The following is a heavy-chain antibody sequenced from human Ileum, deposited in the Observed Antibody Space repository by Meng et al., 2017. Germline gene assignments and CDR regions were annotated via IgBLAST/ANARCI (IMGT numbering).Heavy chain of an antibody. Sequence: LQASGPGLGKHSQTLSLTCTVSGGSISSGGYYWSWIRQHPGKGLEWIGYIYYSGSTYYNPSLKSRVTISVDTSKNQFSLKLSSVTAADTAVYYCAGTITMVRGVIMPFDYWGQGTLVTVSS. V-gene: IGHV4-31*03. CDR3: AGTITMVRGVIMPFDY. D-gene: IGHD3-10*01. CDR1: GGSISSGGYY. CDR2: IYYSGST. J-gene: IGHJ4*02.